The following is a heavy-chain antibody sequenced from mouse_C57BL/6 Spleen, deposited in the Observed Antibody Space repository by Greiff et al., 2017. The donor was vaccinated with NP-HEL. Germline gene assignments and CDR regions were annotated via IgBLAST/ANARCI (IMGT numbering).Heavy chain of an antibody. CDR3: ARTNDYGSFDD. J-gene: IGHJ2*01. Sequence: QVQLKESGPELVKPGASVKISCKASGYAFSSSWMNWVKQRPGQGLEWIGRIYPGDGDTNYNGKFKGKATLTADKSSSTAYMQLSSLPSEDSAVYFCARTNDYGSFDDWGQGTTLTVSS. CDR1: GYAFSSSW. CDR2: IYPGDGDT. D-gene: IGHD1-1*01. V-gene: IGHV1-82*01.